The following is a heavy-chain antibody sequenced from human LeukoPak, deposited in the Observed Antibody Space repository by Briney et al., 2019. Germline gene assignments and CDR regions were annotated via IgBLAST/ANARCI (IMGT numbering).Heavy chain of an antibody. J-gene: IGHJ5*02. Sequence: GRSLRLSCAASGFTFSSYAMHWVRQAPGKGLEWVAVISYDGSNKYYADSVKGRFTISRDNSKNTLYLQMNSLRAEDTAVYYCARERYDCSGGSCYSGWFDPWGQGTLVTVSS. CDR2: ISYDGSNK. CDR1: GFTFSSYA. D-gene: IGHD2-15*01. CDR3: ARERYDCSGGSCYSGWFDP. V-gene: IGHV3-30*04.